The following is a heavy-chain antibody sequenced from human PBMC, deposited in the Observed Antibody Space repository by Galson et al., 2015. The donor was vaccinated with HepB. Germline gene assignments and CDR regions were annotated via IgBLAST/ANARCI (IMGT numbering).Heavy chain of an antibody. CDR2: IDWDDDK. J-gene: IGHJ4*02. CDR1: GFSLDTSGMC. CDR3: ARNRVPKWGSWDEFDY. V-gene: IGHV2-70*17. Sequence: PALVKPTQTLTLTCTFSGFSLDTSGMCVSWIRQPPGKALEWLARIDWDDDKFYSTSLKTRLTISKDTSKDQVVLTMTNMDPVDTATYYCARNRVPKWGSWDEFDYWGQGTLVTVSS. D-gene: IGHD7-27*01.